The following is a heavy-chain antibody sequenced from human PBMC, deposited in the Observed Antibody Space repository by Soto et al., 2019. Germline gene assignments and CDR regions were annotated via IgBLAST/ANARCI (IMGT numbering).Heavy chain of an antibody. V-gene: IGHV4-4*07. CDR3: PMTVIPPAPSLAP. D-gene: IGHD2-2*02. CDR2: IYTTGAT. J-gene: IGHJ1*01. CDR1: GDSISRKY. Sequence: QVQLQESGPGLVKPSETLSLTCSVSGDSISRKYWSWLRQPAGGGLEWIGRIYTTGATNYNSSLKSRVSRPVDTSKNQFSRRLRSVPPADTAVFFWPMTVIPPAPSLAPGGQGPLVTVSS.